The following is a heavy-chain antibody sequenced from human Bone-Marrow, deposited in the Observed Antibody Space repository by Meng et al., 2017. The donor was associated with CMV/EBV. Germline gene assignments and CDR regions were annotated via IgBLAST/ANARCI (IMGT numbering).Heavy chain of an antibody. J-gene: IGHJ6*02. CDR1: GYTFTGYY. CDR2: INPNSGGT. Sequence: ASVKVSCKASGYTFTGYYMHWVRQTPGQGLEWMGWINPNSGGTNYAQKFQGRVTMTRDTSISTAYMELSRLRSDDTAVYYCARSLRASLAAAGAVYYYYYGMDVWGQGTTVTVSS. D-gene: IGHD6-13*01. V-gene: IGHV1-2*02. CDR3: ARSLRASLAAAGAVYYYYYGMDV.